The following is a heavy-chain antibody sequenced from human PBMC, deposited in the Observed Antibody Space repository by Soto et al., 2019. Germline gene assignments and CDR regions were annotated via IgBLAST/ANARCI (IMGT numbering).Heavy chain of an antibody. CDR1: GGTFSSYT. CDR3: ARERGLGGFAFDI. Sequence: QVQLVQSGAEVKKPGSSVKVSCKASGGTFSSYTISWVRQAPGQGLEWMGRIIPILGIANYAQKFQGRVTITADKATRTAYMELSSLRSEDTAVYYCARERGLGGFAFDIWGHGITVTVSS. D-gene: IGHD3-16*01. J-gene: IGHJ3*02. CDR2: IIPILGIA. V-gene: IGHV1-69*08.